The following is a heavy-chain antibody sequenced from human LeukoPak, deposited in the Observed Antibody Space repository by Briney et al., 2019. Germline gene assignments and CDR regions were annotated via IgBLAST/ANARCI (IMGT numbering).Heavy chain of an antibody. Sequence: ASVKVSCKASGYTFTSYDINWVRQATGQGLEWMGWMNPSGGNTGYAQKFLGRVTMTRDTSIRTAYMDLSNLRSEDTAVYFCARGCSGGSCNGMDVWGQGTTVTVSS. V-gene: IGHV1-8*01. D-gene: IGHD2-15*01. CDR2: MNPSGGNT. CDR3: ARGCSGGSCNGMDV. CDR1: GYTFTSYD. J-gene: IGHJ6*02.